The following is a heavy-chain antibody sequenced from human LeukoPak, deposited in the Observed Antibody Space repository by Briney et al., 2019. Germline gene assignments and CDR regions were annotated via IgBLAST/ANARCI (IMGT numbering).Heavy chain of an antibody. J-gene: IGHJ4*02. CDR2: ISSSSSTI. CDR1: GFTFSSYS. Sequence: GGSLRVPCAASGFTFSSYSMNWVRQAPGKGLEWVSYISSSSSTIYYADSVKGRFTISRDNAKNSLYLQMNSLRAEDTAVYYCEQRLDYWGQGTLVTVSS. CDR3: EQRLDY. V-gene: IGHV3-48*01.